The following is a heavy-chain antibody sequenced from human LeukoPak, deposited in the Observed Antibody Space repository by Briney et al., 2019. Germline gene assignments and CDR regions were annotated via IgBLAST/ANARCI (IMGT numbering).Heavy chain of an antibody. CDR3: ARAISGYSSYYYYMDV. D-gene: IGHD6-25*01. CDR1: GYSFTSYW. J-gene: IGHJ6*03. CDR2: IYPGDSDT. Sequence: GESLKISCKGSGYSFTSYWIAWVRQMPGKGLEWMGIIYPGDSDTRYSPSFQGQVTISADKFISTAYLQWSSLKAPDTAIYYCARAISGYSSYYYYMDVWGKGTTVTVSS. V-gene: IGHV5-51*01.